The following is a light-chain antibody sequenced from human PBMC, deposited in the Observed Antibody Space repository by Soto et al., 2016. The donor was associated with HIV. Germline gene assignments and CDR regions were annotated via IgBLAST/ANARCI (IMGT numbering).Light chain of an antibody. Sequence: SSELTQDPPVSVALGQTVRITCQGDSLRSYSASWYQQKPGQAPVLVIFGKNTGPQGSQTDSLAPAQEISFLTITGTQAEDEADYYCNSRDSDDNHVVFGGGTKLTVL. CDR3: NSRDSDDNHVV. V-gene: IGLV3-19*01. CDR2: GKN. J-gene: IGLJ3*02. CDR1: SLRSYS.